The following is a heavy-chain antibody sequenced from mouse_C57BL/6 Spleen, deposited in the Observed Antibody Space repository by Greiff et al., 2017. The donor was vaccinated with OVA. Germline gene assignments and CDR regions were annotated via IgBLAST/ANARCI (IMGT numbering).Heavy chain of an antibody. J-gene: IGHJ2*01. D-gene: IGHD1-1*01. CDR2: IYPVSGDT. Sequence: QVQLKESGAELASPGASVTLSCKASGYTFTDHIMNWVKKRPGQGLEWIGRIYPVSGDTNYNQKFMGKATFSVDRSSSTVYMVLNSLTSEDTAVYYCGREDTTVVDHFDYWGQGTTLTVSS. CDR3: GREDTTVVDHFDY. V-gene: IGHV1-11*01. CDR1: GYTFTDHI.